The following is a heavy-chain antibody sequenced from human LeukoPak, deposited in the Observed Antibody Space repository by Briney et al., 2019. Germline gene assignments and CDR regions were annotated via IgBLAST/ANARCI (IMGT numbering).Heavy chain of an antibody. CDR3: ARDSSGYYYLFEY. V-gene: IGHV4-61*02. D-gene: IGHD3-22*01. CDR2: IYTSGST. CDR1: GGSISSGSYY. Sequence: SETLSLTCTASGGSISSGSYYWSWIRQPAGKGLEWIRRIYTSGSTNYNSSLKRRVTISVDTSKNQISLKRSSVTAADTAVHYCARDSSGYYYLFEYWGQGAPVTVAS. J-gene: IGHJ4*02.